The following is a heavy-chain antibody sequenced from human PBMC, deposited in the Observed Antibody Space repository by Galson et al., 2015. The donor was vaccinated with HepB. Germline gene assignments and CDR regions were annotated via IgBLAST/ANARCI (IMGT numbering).Heavy chain of an antibody. CDR3: ARTNVQYYYDSSGLDY. CDR1: GYSFTSYW. CDR2: IYPGDSDT. Sequence: QSGAEVKKPGESLKISCKGSGYSFTSYWIGWVRQMPGKGLEWMGIIYPGDSDTRYSPSFQGQVTISADKSISTAYLQWSSLKASDTAMYYCARTNVQYYYDSSGLDYWGQGTLVTVSS. V-gene: IGHV5-51*03. J-gene: IGHJ4*02. D-gene: IGHD3-22*01.